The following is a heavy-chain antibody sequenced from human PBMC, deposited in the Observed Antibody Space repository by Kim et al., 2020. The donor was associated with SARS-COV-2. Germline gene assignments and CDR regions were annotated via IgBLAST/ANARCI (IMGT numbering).Heavy chain of an antibody. V-gene: IGHV3-11*01. CDR1: GFTFSDYY. Sequence: GGSLRLSCAASGFTFSDYYMSWIRQAPGKGLEWVSYISSSGSTIFYADSVKGRFTISRDNAKNSLYLQMNSLRAEDTAVYYCARGIIVVVAAELDYWGQGTLVTVSS. J-gene: IGHJ4*02. CDR2: ISSSGSTI. CDR3: ARGIIVVVAAELDY. D-gene: IGHD2-15*01.